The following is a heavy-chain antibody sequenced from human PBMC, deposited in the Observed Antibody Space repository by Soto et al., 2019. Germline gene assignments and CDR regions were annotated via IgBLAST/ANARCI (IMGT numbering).Heavy chain of an antibody. CDR1: GFTFSSYA. Sequence: EVQLLESGGGLVQPGESLRLSCAASGFTFSSYAMSWVRQAPGKGLEWVSVISGSDDSTYYADSVKGRFTISRDNSKNTLYLQMNSLRAEDTAVYYCAKRSSSSSCDYWGQGTLVTVSS. V-gene: IGHV3-23*01. CDR2: ISGSDDST. J-gene: IGHJ4*02. D-gene: IGHD6-6*01. CDR3: AKRSSSSSCDY.